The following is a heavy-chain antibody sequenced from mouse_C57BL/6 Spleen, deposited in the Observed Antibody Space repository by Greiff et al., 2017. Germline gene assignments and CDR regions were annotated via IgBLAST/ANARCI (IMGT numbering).Heavy chain of an antibody. CDR3: ARTITTVVATDYAMDY. V-gene: IGHV1-81*01. D-gene: IGHD1-1*01. CDR2: IYPRSGNT. CDR1: GYTFTSYG. Sequence: VKLMESGAELARPGASVKLSCKASGYTFTSYGISWVKQRTGQGLEWIGEIYPRSGNTYYNEKFKGKATLTADKSSSTAYMELRSLTSEDSAVYFCARTITTVVATDYAMDYWGQGTSVTVSS. J-gene: IGHJ4*01.